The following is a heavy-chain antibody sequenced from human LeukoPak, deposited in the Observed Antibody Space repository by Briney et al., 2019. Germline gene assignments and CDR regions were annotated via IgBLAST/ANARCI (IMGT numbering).Heavy chain of an antibody. CDR2: INTNTGNP. J-gene: IGHJ4*02. Sequence: GASVKVSCKASGYTLTNYALNWVRQAPGQGLEWMGWINTNTGNPTYAQGFTGRFVFSLDTSVNTAYLQISSLKAEDTAMYYCARVQGYCSTTSCYPHYWGQGTLVTVSS. V-gene: IGHV7-4-1*02. CDR3: ARVQGYCSTTSCYPHY. CDR1: GYTLTNYA. D-gene: IGHD2-2*01.